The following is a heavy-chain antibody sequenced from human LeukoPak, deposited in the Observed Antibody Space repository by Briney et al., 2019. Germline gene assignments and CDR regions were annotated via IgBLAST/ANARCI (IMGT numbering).Heavy chain of an antibody. CDR2: INSDGTAI. Sequence: GGSLRLSCAASGFTFRDYWMHWVRQVPGKGPEWVARINSDGTAISHADSVKGRFMISRDNAKNMVYLQMSRLRAEDTAVYYCVRDIVGAFDYWGQGTLVTVFS. J-gene: IGHJ4*02. CDR1: GFTFRDYW. D-gene: IGHD1-26*01. V-gene: IGHV3-74*01. CDR3: VRDIVGAFDY.